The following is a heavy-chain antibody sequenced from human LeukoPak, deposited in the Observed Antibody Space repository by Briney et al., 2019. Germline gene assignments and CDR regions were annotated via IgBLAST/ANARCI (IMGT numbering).Heavy chain of an antibody. V-gene: IGHV3-21*01. D-gene: IGHD6-19*01. Sequence: GGSLRLSCAASGFTFSSNAMNWVRQAPGKGLEWVSSISMSSTYIYYADSVKGRFTISRDNAKNSLYLQMDSLRDEDTAVYYCTRAPYSSGWYTVDFWGQGALVTVSS. CDR2: ISMSSTYI. CDR3: TRAPYSSGWYTVDF. CDR1: GFTFSSNA. J-gene: IGHJ4*02.